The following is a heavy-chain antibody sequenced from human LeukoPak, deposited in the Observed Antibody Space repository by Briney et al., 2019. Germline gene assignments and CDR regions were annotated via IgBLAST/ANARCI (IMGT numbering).Heavy chain of an antibody. CDR1: GFTFSSYW. J-gene: IGHJ4*02. D-gene: IGHD3-22*01. CDR3: AREPGGYYDSSGFLDD. V-gene: IGHV3-74*01. CDR2: INSDGSIT. Sequence: GGSLRLSCATSGFTFSSYWMHWVRQVPGRGLVWVSRINSDGSITDYADSVKGRFTIARDTAQNTLHLQMNSLRVEDTAMYYCAREPGGYYDSSGFLDDWGQGTLVAVSS.